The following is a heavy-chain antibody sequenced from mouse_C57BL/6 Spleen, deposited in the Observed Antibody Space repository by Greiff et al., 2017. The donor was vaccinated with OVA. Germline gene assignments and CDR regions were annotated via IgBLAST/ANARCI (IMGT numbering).Heavy chain of an antibody. CDR2: IHPNSGST. D-gene: IGHD2-3*01. J-gene: IGHJ3*01. V-gene: IGHV1-64*01. CDR3: ARSSCDAGGFAY. CDR1: GYTFTSYW. Sequence: QVQLQQPGAELVKPGASVKLSCKASGYTFTSYWMHWVKQRPGQGLEWIGMIHPNSGSTNYNEKFKSTATLTVDKSSSTAYMQLSSLTSEDSAVYYCARSSCDAGGFAYWGQGTLVTVSA.